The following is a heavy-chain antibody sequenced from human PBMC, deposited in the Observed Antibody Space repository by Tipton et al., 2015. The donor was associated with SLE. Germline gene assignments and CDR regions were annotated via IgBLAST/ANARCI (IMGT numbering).Heavy chain of an antibody. D-gene: IGHD7-27*01. CDR2: IYYSGST. Sequence: TLSLTCTVSGGSISSGSYYWSWIRQPAGKGLEWIGYIYYSGSTNYNPSLKSRVTISVDTSKNQFSLKLSPVTAADTAVYYCARPSGYAFDIWGQGTMVTVSS. J-gene: IGHJ3*02. CDR1: GGSISSGSYY. V-gene: IGHV4-61*10. CDR3: ARPSGYAFDI.